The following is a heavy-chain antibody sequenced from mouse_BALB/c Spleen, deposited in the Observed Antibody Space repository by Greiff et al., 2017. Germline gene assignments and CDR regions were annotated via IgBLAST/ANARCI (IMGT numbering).Heavy chain of an antibody. CDR3: ARGYGSSYGLWYFDV. Sequence: QVHVKQSGAELARPGASVKMSCKASGYTFTSYTMHWVKQRPGQGLEWIGYINPSSGYTNYNQKFKDKATLTADKSSSTAYMQLSSLTSEDSAVYYCARGYGSSYGLWYFDVWGAGTTVTVSS. J-gene: IGHJ1*01. CDR2: INPSSGYT. CDR1: GYTFTSYT. V-gene: IGHV1-4*01. D-gene: IGHD1-1*01.